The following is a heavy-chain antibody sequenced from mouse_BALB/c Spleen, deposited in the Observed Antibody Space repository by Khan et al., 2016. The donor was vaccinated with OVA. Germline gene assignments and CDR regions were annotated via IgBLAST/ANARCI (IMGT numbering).Heavy chain of an antibody. J-gene: IGHJ2*01. CDR1: GYSITSNYA. Sequence: VQLKESGPGLVKPSQSLSLTCTVTGYSITSNYAWNWIRQFPGNKLEWMGYISYSDSTSYNPSLKSRISITRDTSQNQFFLQLNSVTTEDTATYYCARGNYYGYNLDYWGQGTTLTGSS. V-gene: IGHV3-2*02. D-gene: IGHD1-2*01. CDR3: ARGNYYGYNLDY. CDR2: ISYSDST.